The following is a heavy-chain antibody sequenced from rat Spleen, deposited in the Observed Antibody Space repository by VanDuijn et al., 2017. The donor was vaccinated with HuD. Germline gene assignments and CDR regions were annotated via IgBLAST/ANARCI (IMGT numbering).Heavy chain of an antibody. Sequence: EVQLVESGGGLVQPGRSLKLSCAASGFTFSNYYMAWVRQAPTKGLEWVAYISTGGGSTDYRDSVKGRFTISRDNAKSTLYLQMDSMRSEDTATYYCTTVCGKRDYWRQGVMVTVSS. V-gene: IGHV5-27*01. CDR1: GFTFSNYY. J-gene: IGHJ2*01. D-gene: IGHD5-1*01. CDR3: TTVCGKRDY. CDR2: ISTGGGST.